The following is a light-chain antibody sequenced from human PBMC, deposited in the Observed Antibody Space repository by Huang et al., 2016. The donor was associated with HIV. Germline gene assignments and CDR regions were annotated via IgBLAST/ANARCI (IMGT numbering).Light chain of an antibody. Sequence: EIVMTQSPATLSVSPGGRATLSCRASRTVNSNLAWYQERPGQSPRLLIYGASSRATGSPARFSGRGSGREFTLTIGSLQSEDFAIYYCQQYDSWPPLTFGGGTKVEIK. CDR2: GAS. CDR1: RTVNSN. CDR3: QQYDSWPPLT. J-gene: IGKJ4*01. V-gene: IGKV3-15*01.